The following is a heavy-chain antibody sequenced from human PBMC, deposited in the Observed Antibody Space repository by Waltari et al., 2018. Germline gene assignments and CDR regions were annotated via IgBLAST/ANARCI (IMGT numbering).Heavy chain of an antibody. V-gene: IGHV4-34*02. J-gene: IGHJ3*02. D-gene: IGHD2-15*01. CDR2: INHGGVT. Sequence: QVQLQQWGAGLLKPSETLSLSCAVSGGSFNGYSWSWLRQSPGKGLEWIGKINHGGVTTDNPTLKSRVTISADTSKFQFSLILTSISAADTAVYYCARGKVPCLAGTCFPDAFDIWGQGAMVTVSS. CDR3: ARGKVPCLAGTCFPDAFDI. CDR1: GGSFNGYS.